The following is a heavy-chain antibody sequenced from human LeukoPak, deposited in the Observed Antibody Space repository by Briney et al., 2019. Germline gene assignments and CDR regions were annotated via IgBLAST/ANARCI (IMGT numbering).Heavy chain of an antibody. D-gene: IGHD2-2*01. CDR3: ATLVVPAANDY. Sequence: SVKVSCKASGGTFSSYAISWVRQAPGQGLEWMGGIIPIFGTANYAQKFQGRVTITADESTSTAYMELSSLRPEDTAVYYCATLVVPAANDYWGQGTQVTVSS. J-gene: IGHJ4*02. CDR2: IIPIFGTA. CDR1: GGTFSSYA. V-gene: IGHV1-69*01.